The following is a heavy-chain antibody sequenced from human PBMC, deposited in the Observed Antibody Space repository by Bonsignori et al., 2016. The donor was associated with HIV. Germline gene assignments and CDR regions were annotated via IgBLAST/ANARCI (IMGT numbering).Heavy chain of an antibody. D-gene: IGHD2-2*01. Sequence: WIRQPPGKGLEWIGYIYPTGSTKYNPSLKSRVTSTVDTSKKEISLRLTSVTASDTAVYYCARGLIKEHCRGATCSTNYYYMDVWGTGTTVTVSS. CDR3: ARGLIKEHCRGATCSTNYYYMDV. V-gene: IGHV4-59*01. CDR2: IYPTGST. J-gene: IGHJ6*03.